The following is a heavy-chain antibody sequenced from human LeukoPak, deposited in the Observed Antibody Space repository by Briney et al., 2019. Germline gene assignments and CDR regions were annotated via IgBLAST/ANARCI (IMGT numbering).Heavy chain of an antibody. J-gene: IGHJ4*02. CDR1: GFTFDDYA. CDR2: ISWDGGST. V-gene: IGHV3-43D*03. CDR3: AKGARGSYSPYFDY. Sequence: GGSLRLSCAAYGFTFDDYAMHWVRQAPGKGLEWVSLISWDGGSTYYADSVKGRFTISRDNSKNSLYLQMNSLRAEDTALYYCAKGARGSYSPYFDYWGQGTLVTVSS. D-gene: IGHD1-26*01.